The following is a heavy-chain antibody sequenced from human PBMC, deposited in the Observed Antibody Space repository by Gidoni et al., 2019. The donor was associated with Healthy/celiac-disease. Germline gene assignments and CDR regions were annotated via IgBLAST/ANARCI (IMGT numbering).Heavy chain of an antibody. Sequence: QVQLVQSGSELKKPGASVKVSCTASGYTFTSSAMNWVRQAPGQGLEWMGWINTNTGNPTYAQGFTGRFVFSLDTSVSTAYLQISSLKAEDTAVYYCARGVVVAATTLNWFDPWGQGTLVTVSS. J-gene: IGHJ5*02. V-gene: IGHV7-4-1*02. D-gene: IGHD2-15*01. CDR1: GYTFTSSA. CDR3: ARGVVVAATTLNWFDP. CDR2: INTNTGNP.